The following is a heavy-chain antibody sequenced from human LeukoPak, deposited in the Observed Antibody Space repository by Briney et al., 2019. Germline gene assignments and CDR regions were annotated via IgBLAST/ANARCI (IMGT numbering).Heavy chain of an antibody. J-gene: IGHJ6*03. CDR3: ARGALRGFYAFFYMDV. Sequence: ASVKVSCKASGYTFTSYGISWVRQAPGQGLEWMGWISAYNGNTNYAQKLQGRVTMTTDTSTSTAYMELRSLRSDDTAVYYCARGALRGFYAFFYMDVWGKGTTVTVSS. CDR1: GYTFTSYG. CDR2: ISAYNGNT. D-gene: IGHD5/OR15-5a*01. V-gene: IGHV1-18*01.